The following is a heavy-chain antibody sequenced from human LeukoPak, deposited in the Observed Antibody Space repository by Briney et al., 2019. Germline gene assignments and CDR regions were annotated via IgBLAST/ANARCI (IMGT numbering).Heavy chain of an antibody. CDR1: GGSVSSGSCY. Sequence: SETLSLTCTVSGGSVSSGSCYWSWIRQPPGKGLEWIGYIYYSGSTNYNPSLKSRVTISVDTSKNQFSLKLSSVTAADTAVYYCASMPGSGSYYDPQNWFDPWGQGTLVTVSS. V-gene: IGHV4-61*01. D-gene: IGHD3-10*01. CDR2: IYYSGST. CDR3: ASMPGSGSYYDPQNWFDP. J-gene: IGHJ5*02.